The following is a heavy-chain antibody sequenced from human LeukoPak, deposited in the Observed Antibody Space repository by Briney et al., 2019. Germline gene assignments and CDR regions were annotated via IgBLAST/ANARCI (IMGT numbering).Heavy chain of an antibody. CDR3: ARLGVAVASNYFDF. J-gene: IGHJ4*02. V-gene: IGHV4-34*01. D-gene: IGHD6-13*01. CDR2: IYYTGAT. CDR1: GGSFSSYY. Sequence: PSETLSLTCAVYGGSFSSYYWGWIRQPPGKGLEWIGNIYYTGATYYNPSLKSRVTISVRTSKNQFSLKLSSVTAADTAVYYCARLGVAVASNYFDFWGQGTLVTVSS.